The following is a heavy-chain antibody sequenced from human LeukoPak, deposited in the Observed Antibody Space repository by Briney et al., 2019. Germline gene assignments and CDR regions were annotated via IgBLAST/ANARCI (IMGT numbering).Heavy chain of an antibody. CDR3: ARDIVVLPAACGPVPQHYYYGMDV. D-gene: IGHD2-2*01. Sequence: ASVKVSCKASGYTFTSYGISWVRQAPGQGLEWMGWISAYNGNTNYAQKLQGRVTMTTDTSTSTAYMELRSLRSDDTAVYYCARDIVVLPAACGPVPQHYYYGMDVWGQGTTVTVSS. J-gene: IGHJ6*02. V-gene: IGHV1-18*01. CDR1: GYTFTSYG. CDR2: ISAYNGNT.